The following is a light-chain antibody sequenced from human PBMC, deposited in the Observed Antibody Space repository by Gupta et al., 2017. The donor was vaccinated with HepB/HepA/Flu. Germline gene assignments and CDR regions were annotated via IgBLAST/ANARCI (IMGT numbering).Light chain of an antibody. CDR3: QAWVSNKVV. V-gene: IGLV3-1*01. CDR1: KLGDKY. Sequence: SYELTQPPSVAVSPGQTGTITCSGDKLGDKYVPWYQKKPGQSPVLVSYQDRKRPSGISQRLSGSNSGNTAILTISGTQAMDEADYYCQAWVSNKVVFGGGTKLTVL. J-gene: IGLJ2*01. CDR2: QDR.